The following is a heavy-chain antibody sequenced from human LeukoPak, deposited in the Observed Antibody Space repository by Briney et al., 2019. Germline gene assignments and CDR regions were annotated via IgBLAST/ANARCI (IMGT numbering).Heavy chain of an antibody. D-gene: IGHD3-22*01. CDR1: GGTFSSYA. CDR2: IIPIFGTA. Sequence: ASVKVSCKASGGTFSSYAISWVRQAPGQGLEWMGGIIPIFGTANYAQKFQGRVTITADESTSTAYMELSSLRSEDTAVYYCARVRSYYYDSSGYHFFDLWGRGTLVTVSS. V-gene: IGHV1-69*01. CDR3: ARVRSYYYDSSGYHFFDL. J-gene: IGHJ2*01.